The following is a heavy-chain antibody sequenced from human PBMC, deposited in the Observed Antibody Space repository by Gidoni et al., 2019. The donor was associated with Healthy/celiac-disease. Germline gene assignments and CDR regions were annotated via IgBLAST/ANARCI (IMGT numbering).Heavy chain of an antibody. Sequence: QVQLVQSGAEVKKPGASVKVSCKASCYTFTSYYMHCVRQAPGQGLEWMGIINPSGGSTSYAQKFQGRVTMTRDTSTSTVYMELSSLRSEDTAVYYCARGSSWYYGMDVWGQGTTVTVSS. CDR3: ARGSSWYYGMDV. CDR1: CYTFTSYY. J-gene: IGHJ6*02. D-gene: IGHD6-13*01. CDR2: INPSGGST. V-gene: IGHV1-46*01.